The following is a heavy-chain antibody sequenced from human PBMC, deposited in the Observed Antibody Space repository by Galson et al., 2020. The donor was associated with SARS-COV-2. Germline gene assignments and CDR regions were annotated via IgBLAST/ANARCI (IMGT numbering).Heavy chain of an antibody. CDR3: ARVRTTMIGVVITSDAFDI. CDR2: IYYSGST. D-gene: IGHD3-22*01. V-gene: IGHV4-31*03. CDR1: GGSISSGGYY. J-gene: IGHJ3*02. Sequence: ETSETLSLTCTVSGGSISSGGYYWSWIRQHPGKGLEWIGYIYYSGSTYYNPSLKSRVTISVETSKNQFSLKLSSVTAADTAVYYCARVRTTMIGVVITSDAFDIWGQGTIVTVSS.